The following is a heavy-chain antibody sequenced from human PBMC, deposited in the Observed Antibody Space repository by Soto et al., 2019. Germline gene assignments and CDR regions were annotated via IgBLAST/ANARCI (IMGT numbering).Heavy chain of an antibody. V-gene: IGHV3-30*18. Sequence: GGSLRLSCAASGLTFSSYGMHWVRQAPGKGLEWVALISYDGSKKYYVDSVKGRFTISRDNSKNTVYLQMDSLRPEDTAVYHCAKVGGSYYYFDYWGHGTLVTVSS. CDR1: GLTFSSYG. CDR2: ISYDGSKK. J-gene: IGHJ4*01. CDR3: AKVGGSYYYFDY. D-gene: IGHD1-26*01.